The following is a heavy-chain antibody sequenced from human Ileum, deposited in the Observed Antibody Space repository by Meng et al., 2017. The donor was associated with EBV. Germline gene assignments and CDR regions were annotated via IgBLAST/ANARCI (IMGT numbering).Heavy chain of an antibody. CDR2: ISQYTTT. V-gene: IGHV4-4*02. CDR3: ARLASSGYYLGGWFDS. CDR1: CGSVFRTKG. Sequence: QVQPGESGPRLVTPEGTVSLTCAVLCGSVFRTKGSSRGRRCPGTGLEWIGEISQYTTTTNHPYPQSRDTISVWTPKIKFLLNLPSLTAADTAVYYCARLASSGYYLGGWFDSWGQGTLVTVSS. D-gene: IGHD3-22*01. J-gene: IGHJ5*01.